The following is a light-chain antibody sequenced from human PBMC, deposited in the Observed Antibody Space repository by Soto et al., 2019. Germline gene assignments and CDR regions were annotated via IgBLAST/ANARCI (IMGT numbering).Light chain of an antibody. Sequence: QSALTQPASVSGSPGQSITISCNGTISDVGGYDYVSWYQQHPGKAPKLMIYDVSNRPSGVSNRFSGSRSGNTASLTFFGLQADDGADYYCSPYTTSSTYAFGTGTKVTFL. J-gene: IGLJ1*01. CDR1: ISDVGGYDY. CDR3: SPYTTSSTYA. V-gene: IGLV2-14*01. CDR2: DVS.